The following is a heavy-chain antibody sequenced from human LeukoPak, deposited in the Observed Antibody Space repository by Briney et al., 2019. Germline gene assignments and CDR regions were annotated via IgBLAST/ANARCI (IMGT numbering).Heavy chain of an antibody. J-gene: IGHJ3*02. CDR3: ARRQWLVIGAFDI. CDR2: IYPDDSDT. Sequence: GESLKISCKHSEYSFPNYCIGWVRQMPGKGLEWMGIIYPDDSDTRYSPSFQGQVTISADKSISTAYLQWNNLKASDTAMYYCARRQWLVIGAFDIWGQGTMVTVSS. V-gene: IGHV5-51*01. D-gene: IGHD6-19*01. CDR1: EYSFPNYC.